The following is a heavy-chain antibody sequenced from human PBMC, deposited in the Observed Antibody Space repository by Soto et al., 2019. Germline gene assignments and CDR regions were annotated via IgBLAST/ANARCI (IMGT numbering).Heavy chain of an antibody. D-gene: IGHD2-8*01. J-gene: IGHJ4*02. CDR3: ARVLLVYENLYY. Sequence: EVQLLEPGGGLVQPGGSLRLSCAASGLTFSSYAMSWVRHASGKGLEWVSGISGSGGSTYNADSVKGRFTISRDNFSTTQCHEMNRRRDEAPAVYYSARVLLVYENLYYWGQGTLVTVS. V-gene: IGHV3-23*01. CDR2: ISGSGGST. CDR1: GLTFSSYA.